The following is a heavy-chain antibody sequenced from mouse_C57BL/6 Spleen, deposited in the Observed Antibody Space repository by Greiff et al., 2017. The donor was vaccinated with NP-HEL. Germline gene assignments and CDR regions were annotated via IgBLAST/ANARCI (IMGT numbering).Heavy chain of an antibody. J-gene: IGHJ3*01. CDR2: INPNNGGT. D-gene: IGHD2-1*01. V-gene: IGHV1-18*01. CDR1: GYTFTDYN. Sequence: EVQLQQSGPELVKPGASVKIPCKASGYTFTDYNMDWVKQSHGKSLEWIGDINPNNGGTIYNQKFKGKATLTVDKSSSTAYMELRSLTSEDTAVYYCARPYGNYGFAYWGQRTLVTVSA. CDR3: ARPYGNYGFAY.